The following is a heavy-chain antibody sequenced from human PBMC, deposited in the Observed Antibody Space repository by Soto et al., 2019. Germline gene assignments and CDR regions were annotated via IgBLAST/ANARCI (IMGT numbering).Heavy chain of an antibody. J-gene: IGHJ4*02. CDR1: GGSFSCYC. V-gene: IGHV4-34*01. D-gene: IGHD1-26*01. CDR2: INHSGST. CDR3: ARGGAGATLWD. Sequence: SETLSLTCAVYGGSFSCYCWSWIRQPPGKGLEWIGEINHSGSTNYNPSLKSRVTISVDTSKNQFSQKLTSVTAADTAVYYCARGGAGATLWDWGQGTLVTVSS.